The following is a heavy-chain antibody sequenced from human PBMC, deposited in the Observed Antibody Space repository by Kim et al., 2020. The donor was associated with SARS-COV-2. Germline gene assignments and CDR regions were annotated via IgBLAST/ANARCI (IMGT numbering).Heavy chain of an antibody. CDR3: ASDGPDRPLDN. Sequence: GGSLRPSCAASGFSFSVYTMNWVRQAPGKGLEWVSFISGASRDIYYGDSVKGRFTISRDNAQNPPLLQMDSLRAEDTAVSYCASDGPDRPLDNWGEGTL. J-gene: IGHJ4*02. CDR1: GFSFSVYT. CDR2: ISGASRDI. V-gene: IGHV3-21*01.